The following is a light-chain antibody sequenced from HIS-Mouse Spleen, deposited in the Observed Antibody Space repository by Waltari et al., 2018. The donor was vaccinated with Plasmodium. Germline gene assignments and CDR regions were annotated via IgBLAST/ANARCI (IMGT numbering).Light chain of an antibody. J-gene: IGKJ1*01. CDR2: AAS. Sequence: IQMTQSPSSVSASVGDRVTITCRASKGISSWLAWYQQKPGKAPKLLSYAASSLQSGVPSRFSGSGSGTDFTLTISSLQPEDFATYYCQQANSFPWTFGQGTKVEIK. V-gene: IGKV1-12*01. CDR3: QQANSFPWT. CDR1: KGISSW.